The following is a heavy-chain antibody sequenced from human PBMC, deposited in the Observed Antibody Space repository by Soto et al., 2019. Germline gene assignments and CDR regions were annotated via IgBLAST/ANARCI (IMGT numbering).Heavy chain of an antibody. CDR3: ARDRGLGYDAFDI. V-gene: IGHV4-34*01. D-gene: IGHD3-16*01. Sequence: QVQLQQWGAGLLKPSETLSLTCAVYGGSFSAYYWSWIRQPPGKGLVWIGEINHSGSTNYNPSLKSRVTISVNTSKNQCALKLSSVTAADTAVYYCARDRGLGYDAFDIWGQGTMVTVSS. J-gene: IGHJ3*02. CDR1: GGSFSAYY. CDR2: INHSGST.